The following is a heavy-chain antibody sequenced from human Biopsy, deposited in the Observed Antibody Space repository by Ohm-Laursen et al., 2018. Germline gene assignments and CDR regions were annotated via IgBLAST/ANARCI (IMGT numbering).Heavy chain of an antibody. V-gene: IGHV3-21*01. CDR2: ITSRTSST. D-gene: IGHD3-10*01. Sequence: SLRLSCAASGFTFNVYSIVWVRQAPGKGLEWVSSITSRTSSTYYADSVKGRVTISRDNANNSVSLQMNNLRVDDTAVYYCARWYGDLFYYYNGIDVWGQGTTVTGSS. CDR1: GFTFNVYS. CDR3: ARWYGDLFYYYNGIDV. J-gene: IGHJ6*02.